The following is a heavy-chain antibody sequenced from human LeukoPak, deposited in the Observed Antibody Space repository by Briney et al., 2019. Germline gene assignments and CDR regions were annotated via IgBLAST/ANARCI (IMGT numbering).Heavy chain of an antibody. V-gene: IGHV3-48*01. D-gene: IGHD7-27*01. CDR2: IRNSADTM. J-gene: IGHJ4*02. Sequence: PGGSLRLSCAASGFTFSTYPMNWVRQAPGKGLEWVSNIRNSADTMYYADSVRGRFTISRDDAKNSLYLQMNSLRAEDTAVYCCARDQNWVFDSWGQGTLVTVSS. CDR1: GFTFSTYP. CDR3: ARDQNWVFDS.